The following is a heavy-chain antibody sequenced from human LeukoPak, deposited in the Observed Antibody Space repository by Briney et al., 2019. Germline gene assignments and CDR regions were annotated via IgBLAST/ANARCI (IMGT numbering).Heavy chain of an antibody. CDR3: IRDLFDDYSLDY. J-gene: IGHJ4*02. V-gene: IGHV3-21*01. Sequence: GGSLRLSCAASGFTFSSYSMNWVRQAPGKGLEWVSSINSDSSLMFYAESVKGRYTISRDNARNSLYLQMNSLRAEDTAVYYCIRDLFDDYSLDYWGQGALVTVSS. CDR2: INSDSSLM. D-gene: IGHD3-16*01. CDR1: GFTFSSYS.